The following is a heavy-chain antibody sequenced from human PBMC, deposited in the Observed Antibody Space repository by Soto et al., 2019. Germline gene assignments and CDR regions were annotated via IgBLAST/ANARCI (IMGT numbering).Heavy chain of an antibody. CDR3: ARESGDNWDYEAY. CDR2: IYTSGNT. Sequence: SETLSLTCTVSGGSISSYHWSWIRQSAGKGLEWIGRIYTSGNTHYNPSLKSRVTVSIDTSKNQFFLTVNSVTAADSAVYYCARESGDNWDYEAYWGQGTPVTVSS. J-gene: IGHJ4*02. CDR1: GGSISSYH. V-gene: IGHV4-4*07. D-gene: IGHD1-7*01.